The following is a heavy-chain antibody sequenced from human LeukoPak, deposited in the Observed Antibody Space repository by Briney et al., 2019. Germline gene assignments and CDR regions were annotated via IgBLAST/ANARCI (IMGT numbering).Heavy chain of an antibody. Sequence: SETLSLTCTVSGDSISSSSYYWGWIRQPPGKGLEWIGSIYYSGSTYNNPSLKSRDTTSVDTSKNQFPLNLTDIPAPDTAVYYCARHVRLIYYYYLDVWGKGSTVTIPS. V-gene: IGHV4-39*01. CDR3: ARHVRLIYYYYLDV. CDR2: IYYSGST. J-gene: IGHJ6*03. D-gene: IGHD2-21*02. CDR1: GDSISSSSYY.